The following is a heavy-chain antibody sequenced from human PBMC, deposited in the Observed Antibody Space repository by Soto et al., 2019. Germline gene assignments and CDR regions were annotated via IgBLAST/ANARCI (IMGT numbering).Heavy chain of an antibody. Sequence: ASVKVSCKTSGGTFSNDIITWVRQAPGQGLERMGRIIPLLDTTNYAQKFQGRVTITADKSTGTAYMELNSLRSEDTAVYYCAKDSGYNYGYFRWFDPWGQGTLVTVSS. J-gene: IGHJ5*02. V-gene: IGHV1-69*08. CDR1: GGTFSNDI. CDR3: AKDSGYNYGYFRWFDP. CDR2: IIPLLDTT. D-gene: IGHD5-18*01.